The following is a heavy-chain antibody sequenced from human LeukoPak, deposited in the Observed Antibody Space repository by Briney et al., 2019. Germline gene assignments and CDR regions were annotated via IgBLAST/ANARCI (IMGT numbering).Heavy chain of an antibody. CDR3: ARRGTTGNYYYYMDV. J-gene: IGHJ6*03. V-gene: IGHV4-39*01. D-gene: IGHD1-1*01. Sequence: PSETLSLTCTVSGGSISSSNYYWGWIRQPPGKGLEWIGSIYYSGNTYYNPSLKSRVTISVDTSKNQFSLKPSSVTAADTAVYYCARRGTTGNYYYYMDVWGKGTTVTVSS. CDR1: GGSISSSNYY. CDR2: IYYSGNT.